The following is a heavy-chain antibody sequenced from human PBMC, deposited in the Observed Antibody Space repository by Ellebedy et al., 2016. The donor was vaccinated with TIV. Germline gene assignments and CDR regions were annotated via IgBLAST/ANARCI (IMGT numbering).Heavy chain of an antibody. J-gene: IGHJ6*02. CDR1: GFTFSNYA. CDR3: SRGGVEAGMDV. D-gene: IGHD3-16*01. V-gene: IGHV3-30*04. Sequence: GESLKISCAASGFTFSNYAMYWVRQAPGKGLEWVAIISYDGNNKFYVDSVEGRFSISRDDSKNTLYLQMNSLRPEDTAVYYCSRGGVEAGMDVWGQGTTVIVSS. CDR2: ISYDGNNK.